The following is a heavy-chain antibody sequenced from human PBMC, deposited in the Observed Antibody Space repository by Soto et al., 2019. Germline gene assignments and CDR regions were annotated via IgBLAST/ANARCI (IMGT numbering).Heavy chain of an antibody. V-gene: IGHV3-23*01. CDR1: GFTFRKHA. CDR3: AKDVAERGSDS. J-gene: IGHJ5*02. Sequence: EVQVLESGGALVQPGGSLRLSCAASGFTFRKHAMTWVRQAPGQGLEYVSSITASGSATFYAASVRGRFAISRDNAKSTLYLQMSSLRAEDTALYYCAKDVAERGSDSWGQGPLVTVSS. D-gene: IGHD2-21*01. CDR2: ITASGSAT.